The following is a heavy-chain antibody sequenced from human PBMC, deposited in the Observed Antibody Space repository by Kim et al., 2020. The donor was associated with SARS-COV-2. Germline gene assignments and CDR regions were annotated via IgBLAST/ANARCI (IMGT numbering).Heavy chain of an antibody. Sequence: GGSLRLSCAASKFTFSSYCMSWVRQAPGKGLEWVANIRQDGSEKYYVDSVKGRFTISRDNAKNSMYLQMNSLRAEDTAVYYCARVSGQYYYYYGMDVWGQGTTVTVSS. CDR1: KFTFSSYC. CDR2: IRQDGSEK. V-gene: IGHV3-7*03. J-gene: IGHJ6*02. D-gene: IGHD6-19*01. CDR3: ARVSGQYYYYYGMDV.